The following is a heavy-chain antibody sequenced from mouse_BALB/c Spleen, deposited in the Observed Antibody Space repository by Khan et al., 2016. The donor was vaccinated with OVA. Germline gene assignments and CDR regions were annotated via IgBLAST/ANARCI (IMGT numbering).Heavy chain of an antibody. CDR2: ISSTGSP. CDR1: GYSITRDYA. D-gene: IGHD2-14*01. V-gene: IGHV3-2*02. Sequence: EVQLQESGPGLVKPSQSLSLTCTVTGYSITRDYAWNWIRQFPGNKLEWMGYISSTGSPRYNPSLKSRISFTRDTSKNQFFLQLKSVTTEDTATYYCARSLYYSYGYALDCWGRGTSVTVSS. J-gene: IGHJ4*01. CDR3: ARSLYYSYGYALDC.